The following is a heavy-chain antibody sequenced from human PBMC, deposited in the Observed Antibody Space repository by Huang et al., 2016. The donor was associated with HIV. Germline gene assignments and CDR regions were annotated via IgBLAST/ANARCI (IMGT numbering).Heavy chain of an antibody. D-gene: IGHD2-15*01. CDR1: GFKFSNYW. CDR2: IKIDGRTT. V-gene: IGHV3-74*01. CDR3: ARAGGFEI. J-gene: IGHJ3*02. Sequence: EEHLVESGGGLVQPGGSLRLSCEASGFKFSNYWMQWVRQAPGKGLMWVSRIKIDGRTTDYADSVKGRFTISRDNAKNTRYLQMSSLTAEDTAIYYCARAGGFEIWGQGTVVTVSS.